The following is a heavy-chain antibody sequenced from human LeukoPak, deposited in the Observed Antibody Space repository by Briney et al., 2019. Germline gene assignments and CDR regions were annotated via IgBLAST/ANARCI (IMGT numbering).Heavy chain of an antibody. CDR1: GFTFSTYA. V-gene: IGHV3-23*01. D-gene: IGHD5-24*01. Sequence: TGGSLGLSCAASGFTFSTYAMSWVRQAPGKGLEWVSAISGSGGSTNYADSVKGRFTISRDNSKNTLYLQMNSLRAEDTAVYYCAKENGYNYYFDYWGQGTLVTVSS. CDR2: ISGSGGST. CDR3: AKENGYNYYFDY. J-gene: IGHJ4*02.